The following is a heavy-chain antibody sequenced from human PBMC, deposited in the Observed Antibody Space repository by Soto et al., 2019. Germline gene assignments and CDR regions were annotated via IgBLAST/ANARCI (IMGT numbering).Heavy chain of an antibody. CDR2: IYPGDSDT. J-gene: IGHJ5*02. Sequence: GESVKISCKGSGYSFTSYWIGWVRQMPGKGLEWMGIIYPGDSDTRYSPSFQGQVTISADKSISTAYLQWSSLKASDTAMYYCARCSGNFWSGYPNWFDPWGQGTLVTVSS. CDR1: GYSFTSYW. V-gene: IGHV5-51*01. CDR3: ARCSGNFWSGYPNWFDP. D-gene: IGHD3-3*01.